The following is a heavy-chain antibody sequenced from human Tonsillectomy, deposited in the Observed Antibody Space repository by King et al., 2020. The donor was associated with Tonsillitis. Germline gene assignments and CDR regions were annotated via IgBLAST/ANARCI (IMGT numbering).Heavy chain of an antibody. V-gene: IGHV4-39*01. CDR3: AESIAAAVPLVG. CDR2: IYYSGST. Sequence: QLQESGPGLVKPSETLSLTCTVSGDSIRSYYWGWIRQPPGKGLEWIGNIYYSGSTYYNPSLKSRVTLSVDTSTNQFSLKLSSVTAADTAVYYCAESIAAAVPLVGWGQGTLVTVSS. J-gene: IGHJ4*02. CDR1: GDSIRSYY. D-gene: IGHD6-13*01.